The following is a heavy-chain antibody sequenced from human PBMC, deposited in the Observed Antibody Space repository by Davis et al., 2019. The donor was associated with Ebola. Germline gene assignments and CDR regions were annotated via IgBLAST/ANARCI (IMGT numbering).Heavy chain of an antibody. CDR2: IWYDGSNK. D-gene: IGHD3-3*01. J-gene: IGHJ4*02. Sequence: GESLKISCAASGFTFSSYGMHWVRQAPGKGLEWVAVIWYDGSNKYYADSVKGRFTISRDNSKNTLYLQMNSLRAEDTAVYYCARDPWSDFWSGYYLGYFDYWGQGTLVTVSS. V-gene: IGHV3-33*01. CDR1: GFTFSSYG. CDR3: ARDPWSDFWSGYYLGYFDY.